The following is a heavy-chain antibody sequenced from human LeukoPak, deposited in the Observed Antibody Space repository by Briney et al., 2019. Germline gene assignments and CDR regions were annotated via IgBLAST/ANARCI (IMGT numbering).Heavy chain of an antibody. Sequence: SETLSLTCAVSGGSFSGYYWSWIRQPPGKGLEWIGEINHSGRTNYNPSLKSRVPISVDTSKNQFSLKLSSVTAADTAVYYCARARMVYAFYYYYYMDVWGKGTTVTVSS. J-gene: IGHJ6*03. CDR3: ARARMVYAFYYYYYMDV. V-gene: IGHV4-34*01. D-gene: IGHD2-8*01. CDR1: GGSFSGYY. CDR2: INHSGRT.